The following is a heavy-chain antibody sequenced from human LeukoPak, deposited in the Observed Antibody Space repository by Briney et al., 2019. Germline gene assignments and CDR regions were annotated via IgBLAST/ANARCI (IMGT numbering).Heavy chain of an antibody. V-gene: IGHV4-34*01. D-gene: IGHD4-17*01. CDR1: GGSFSGYY. Sequence: PSETLSLTCAVYGGSFSGYYWSWIRQPPGKGLEWIGEINHSGSTNYNPSLKSRVTISVDTSKNQFSLKLSSVTAADTAVYYCARGRRGYSTVTTIRFDYWGQGTLVTVSS. CDR2: INHSGST. CDR3: ARGRRGYSTVTTIRFDY. J-gene: IGHJ4*02.